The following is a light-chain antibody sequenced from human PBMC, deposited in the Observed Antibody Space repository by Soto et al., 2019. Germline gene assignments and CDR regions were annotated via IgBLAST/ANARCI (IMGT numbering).Light chain of an antibody. Sequence: DIQMTQSPSSVSASVGDRVTITCRASQGIGNWLAWYQQKPGKAPKLLIYATSNLQSGVPSRFSGSGAGTDFTLTISSLQTEDFAAYYCQQSSSFPLTFGPGTMVDIK. J-gene: IGKJ3*01. V-gene: IGKV1-12*01. CDR1: QGIGNW. CDR2: ATS. CDR3: QQSSSFPLT.